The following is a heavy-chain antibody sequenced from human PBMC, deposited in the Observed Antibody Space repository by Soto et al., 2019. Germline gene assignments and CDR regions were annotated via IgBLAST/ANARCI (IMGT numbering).Heavy chain of an antibody. J-gene: IGHJ4*02. V-gene: IGHV3-48*01. D-gene: IGHD3-22*01. Sequence: GGSLRLSCAASGFTFSSYSMNWVRQAPGKGLEWVSYISSSSSTIYYADSVKGRFTISRDNAKNSLYLQMNSLRAEDTAVYYCERGLYYYDSSGYYWGQGTLVTVSS. CDR2: ISSSSSTI. CDR1: GFTFSSYS. CDR3: ERGLYYYDSSGYY.